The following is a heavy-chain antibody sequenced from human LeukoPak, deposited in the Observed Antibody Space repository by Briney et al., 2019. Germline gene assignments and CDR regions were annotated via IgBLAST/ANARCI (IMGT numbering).Heavy chain of an antibody. V-gene: IGHV3-21*01. CDR1: GFTFSSYS. D-gene: IGHD5-24*01. Sequence: PGGSLRLSCAASGFTFSSYSMNWVRQAPGKGLEWVSSISSSSSYIYYADSVKGRFTISRDNAKNSLYLQMNSLRAEDTAVYYCASGEGWLQLTGDFGDYWGQGTLVTVSS. CDR2: ISSSSSYI. J-gene: IGHJ4*02. CDR3: ASGEGWLQLTGDFGDY.